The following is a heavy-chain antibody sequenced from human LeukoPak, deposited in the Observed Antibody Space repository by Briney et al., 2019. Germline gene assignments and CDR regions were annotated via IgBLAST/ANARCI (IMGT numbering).Heavy chain of an antibody. CDR2: IYSDGSRT. Sequence: GGSLRLSCAASGFTFSSYWMHWVRQGPGKGLVWVSRIYSDGSRTTYADSVKGRFTISRDNAKNTVFLQMSSLRAEDTALYYCARKSASGNYPLDYWGQGTLVTVSS. J-gene: IGHJ4*02. V-gene: IGHV3-74*01. CDR3: ARKSASGNYPLDY. D-gene: IGHD3-10*01. CDR1: GFTFSSYW.